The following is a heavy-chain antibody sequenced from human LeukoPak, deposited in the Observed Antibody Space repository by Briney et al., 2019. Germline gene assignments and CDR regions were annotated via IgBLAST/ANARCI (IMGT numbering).Heavy chain of an antibody. Sequence: GGSLRLSCAAAGFTFSSYGMHWVRQAPGKGLEWVAVISYDGSNKYYADSVKGRFTISRDNSKNTLYLQMNSLRAEDTAVYYCAVFCTSCPYYFDYWGQGTLVTVSS. CDR1: GFTFSSYG. J-gene: IGHJ4*02. D-gene: IGHD2-2*01. CDR3: AVFCTSCPYYFDY. CDR2: ISYDGSNK. V-gene: IGHV3-30*03.